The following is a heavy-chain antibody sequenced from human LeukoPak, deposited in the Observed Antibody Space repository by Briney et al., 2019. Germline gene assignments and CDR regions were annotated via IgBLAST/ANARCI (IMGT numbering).Heavy chain of an antibody. Sequence: GRSLRLSCAASGFTFSSYGMHWVRQAPGKGLEWVAVIWYDGSNKYYADSVKGRFTISRDNSKNTLYLQMNSLRAEDTAVYYCARDHQALWFRESHPVDVWGKGTTVTVSS. V-gene: IGHV3-33*01. D-gene: IGHD3-10*01. J-gene: IGHJ6*04. CDR1: GFTFSSYG. CDR3: ARDHQALWFRESHPVDV. CDR2: IWYDGSNK.